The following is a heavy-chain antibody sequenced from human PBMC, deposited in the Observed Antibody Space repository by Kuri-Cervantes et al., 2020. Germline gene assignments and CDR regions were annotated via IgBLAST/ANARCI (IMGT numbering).Heavy chain of an antibody. CDR1: GFTFSSYA. D-gene: IGHD6-19*01. CDR2: ISSSGGST. CDR3: AEVEGGGWEDAFDI. J-gene: IGHJ3*02. Sequence: GSMSLACAVSGFTFSSYAMRWVSQAPGKGLEWVSAISSSGGSTHYADSVKGRFTISRDNSENTLYLQKNSLMAEDTAVYYCAEVEGGGWEDAFDIWGQGTMVTVSS. V-gene: IGHV3-23*01.